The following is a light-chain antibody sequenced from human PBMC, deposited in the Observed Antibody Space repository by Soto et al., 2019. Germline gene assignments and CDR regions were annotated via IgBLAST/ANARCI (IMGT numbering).Light chain of an antibody. J-gene: IGLJ2*01. CDR2: ANT. CDR3: QSYDTSLNGSL. Sequence: QSVLTQPPSVSGAPGQRGTISCTGSSSNIGALYDVHWYQQLPGTAPKLLIYANTNRPSGVPDRFSGSKSDTSASLAITGLQAEDEADYYCQSYDTSLNGSLFGGGTKLTVL. CDR1: SSNIGALYD. V-gene: IGLV1-40*01.